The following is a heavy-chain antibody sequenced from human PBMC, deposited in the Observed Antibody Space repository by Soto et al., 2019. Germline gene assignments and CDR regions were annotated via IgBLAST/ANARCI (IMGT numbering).Heavy chain of an antibody. Sequence: QVQLVESGGGLVKPGGSLRLSCAASGFTFSDYYMTWIRKAPGKGLEGVSYIRSVTNTIYYADSVRGRFTISRDNAMDSLYLQMNSLRAEDTAVYDCARVGQDYYYGMDVWVQGTTVTVAS. D-gene: IGHD1-26*01. CDR3: ARVGQDYYYGMDV. V-gene: IGHV3-11*01. CDR1: GFTFSDYY. J-gene: IGHJ6*02. CDR2: IRSVTNTI.